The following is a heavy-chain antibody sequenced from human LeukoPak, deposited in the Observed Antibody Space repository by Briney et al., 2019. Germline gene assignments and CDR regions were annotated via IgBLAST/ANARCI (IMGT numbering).Heavy chain of an antibody. CDR3: ARDTWYSSGWFDY. CDR1: GYTFTGYY. Sequence: ASVKVSCKASGYTFTGYYMHWVRQAPGQGLEWMGWINPNSGGTNYAQKFQGRVTMTRDTSISTAYMELSRLRSDDTAVYYCARDTWYSSGWFDYWGQGTLVTVSS. V-gene: IGHV1-2*02. J-gene: IGHJ5*01. D-gene: IGHD6-19*01. CDR2: INPNSGGT.